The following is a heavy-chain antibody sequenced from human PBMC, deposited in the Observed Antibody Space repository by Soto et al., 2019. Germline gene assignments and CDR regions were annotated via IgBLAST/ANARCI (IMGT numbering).Heavy chain of an antibody. CDR1: RFPFSTYA. D-gene: IGHD3-16*02. V-gene: IGHV3-23*01. Sequence: GGSLRLSCAASRFPFSTYALTWVRQAPGKGLEWVSAISGSGGSTHYADSVKGRFTISRDNSINTVFLQMNSLRADDTAVYYCAKGVDVWGSFRSHFQYCYGMDVWGQGTTVTVSS. CDR2: ISGSGGST. J-gene: IGHJ6*02. CDR3: AKGVDVWGSFRSHFQYCYGMDV.